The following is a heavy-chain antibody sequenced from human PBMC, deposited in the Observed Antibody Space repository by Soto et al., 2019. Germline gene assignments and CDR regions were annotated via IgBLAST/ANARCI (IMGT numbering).Heavy chain of an antibody. Sequence: QAHLVESGGGVVQPGRSLRLSCAASGFIFSNYAMHWVRRAPGKGLEWGGRISYDGSNKDYADSMKGRFTISRDNAKNTLFLQMNSLRHEDTAVYPCAKEVGDRSAYYYDPKWFDPWGQGTLVTVSS. CDR1: GFIFSNYA. D-gene: IGHD3-22*01. J-gene: IGHJ5*02. CDR3: AKEVGDRSAYYYDPKWFDP. CDR2: ISYDGSNK. V-gene: IGHV3-30*18.